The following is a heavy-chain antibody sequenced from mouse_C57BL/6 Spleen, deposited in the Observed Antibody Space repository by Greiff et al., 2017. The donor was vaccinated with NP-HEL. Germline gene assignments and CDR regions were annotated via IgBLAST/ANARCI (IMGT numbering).Heavy chain of an antibody. D-gene: IGHD2-4*01. CDR2: IYPGDGDT. Sequence: LVESGAELVKPGASVKISCKASGYAFSSYWMNWVKQRPGKGLEWIGQIYPGDGDTNYNGRFKGKATLTADKSSSTAYMQLSSLTSEDSAVYFCARSDYDSYWGQGTLVTVSA. CDR3: ARSDYDSY. J-gene: IGHJ3*01. V-gene: IGHV1-80*01. CDR1: GYAFSSYW.